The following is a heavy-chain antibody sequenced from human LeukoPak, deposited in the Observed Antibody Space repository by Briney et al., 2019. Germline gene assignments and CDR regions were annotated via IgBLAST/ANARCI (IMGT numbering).Heavy chain of an antibody. J-gene: IGHJ3*02. D-gene: IGHD5-18*01. CDR1: GYTFTSYG. V-gene: IGHV1-18*01. CDR3: ARTGYSYGYTSGGDNAFDI. Sequence: ASLKVSCKASGYTFTSYGISWVRHAPGQGLEWMGWISAYNGNTNYAQKLQGRVTMTTDTSTSTAYMELRSLRSDDAAVYYCARTGYSYGYTSGGDNAFDIWGQGTMVTVSS. CDR2: ISAYNGNT.